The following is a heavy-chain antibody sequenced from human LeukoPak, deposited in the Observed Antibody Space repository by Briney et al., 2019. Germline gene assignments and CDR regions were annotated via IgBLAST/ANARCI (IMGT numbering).Heavy chain of an antibody. Sequence: PSETLSLTCTVSGGSISSGDYYWSWIRQPPGKGLEWIGYIYYSGSTYYNPSLKSRVTISVDTSKNQFSLKLSSVTAADTAVYYCARGHKGYYYDSRGYYYWGQGTLVTVSS. CDR3: ARGHKGYYYDSRGYYY. V-gene: IGHV4-30-4*08. J-gene: IGHJ4*02. D-gene: IGHD3-22*01. CDR1: GGSISSGDYY. CDR2: IYYSGST.